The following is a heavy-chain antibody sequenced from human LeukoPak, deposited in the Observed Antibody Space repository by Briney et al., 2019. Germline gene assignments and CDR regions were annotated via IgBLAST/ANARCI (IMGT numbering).Heavy chain of an antibody. CDR3: ARAQIYGGRDAFDI. CDR1: GGSFSGYY. Sequence: SETLSLTCAVYGGSFSGYYWSWVRQPPGKGLEWIGEINHSGSTNYNPSLKSRVTISVDTSKNQFSLKLSSVTAADTAVYYCARAQIYGGRDAFDIWGQGTMVTVSS. CDR2: INHSGST. D-gene: IGHD4-23*01. J-gene: IGHJ3*02. V-gene: IGHV4-34*01.